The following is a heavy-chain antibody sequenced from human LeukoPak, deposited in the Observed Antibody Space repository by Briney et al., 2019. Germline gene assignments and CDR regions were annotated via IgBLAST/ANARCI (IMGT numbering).Heavy chain of an antibody. J-gene: IGHJ4*02. CDR3: ARESDTAMVP. V-gene: IGHV3-21*01. Sequence: GGSLRLSCAASGFSFSTYIMNWVRQAPGKGLEWVSSISSSSTYIYHADSVKGRFTISRDNAKNSLYLQMNSLRVEDTAVYYCARESDTAMVPWGQGTLVTVSS. CDR2: ISSSSTYI. D-gene: IGHD5-18*01. CDR1: GFSFSTYI.